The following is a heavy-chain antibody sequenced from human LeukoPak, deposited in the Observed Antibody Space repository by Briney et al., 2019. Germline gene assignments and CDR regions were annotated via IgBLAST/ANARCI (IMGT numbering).Heavy chain of an antibody. Sequence: GGSLRLSCAASGFIFSSYGMHWVRQAPGKGLEWVAVISHDDSNKYYADSVKGRFTISRDNAKNTLYLQMNSLRAEDTAVYYCAKDQATAGMTLDNWGQGTLVTVSS. D-gene: IGHD6-13*01. CDR3: AKDQATAGMTLDN. J-gene: IGHJ4*02. CDR1: GFIFSSYG. V-gene: IGHV3-30*18. CDR2: ISHDDSNK.